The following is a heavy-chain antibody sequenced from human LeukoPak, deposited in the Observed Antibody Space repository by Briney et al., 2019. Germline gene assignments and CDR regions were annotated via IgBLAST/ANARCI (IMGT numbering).Heavy chain of an antibody. V-gene: IGHV3-9*01. CDR3: AKGISNWPAQGDNWFDP. Sequence: PGRSLRLSCAASGFTFDDYTMHWVRQAPGKGLEWVSSINYNSGNIDYADSVKGRFTISRDNAKNSLYPQMNSLRAEDTAFYYCAKGISNWPAQGDNWFDPWGQGTLVTVSS. CDR2: INYNSGNI. CDR1: GFTFDDYT. J-gene: IGHJ5*02. D-gene: IGHD2-15*01.